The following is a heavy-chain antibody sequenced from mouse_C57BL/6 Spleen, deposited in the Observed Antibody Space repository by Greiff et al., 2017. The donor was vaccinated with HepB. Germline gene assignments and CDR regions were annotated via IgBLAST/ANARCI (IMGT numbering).Heavy chain of an antibody. D-gene: IGHD1-1*01. CDR3: TRDREDYYGSIFAY. Sequence: EVMLVESGEGLVKPGGSLKLSCAASGFTFSSYAMSWVRQTPEKRLEWVAYISSGGDYIYYADTVKGRFTISRDNARNTLYLQMSSLKSEDTAMYYCTRDREDYYGSIFAYWGQGTLVTVSA. CDR2: ISSGGDYI. V-gene: IGHV5-9-1*02. J-gene: IGHJ3*01. CDR1: GFTFSSYA.